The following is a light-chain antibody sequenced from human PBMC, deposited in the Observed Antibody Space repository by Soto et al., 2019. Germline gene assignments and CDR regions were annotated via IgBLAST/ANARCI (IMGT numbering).Light chain of an antibody. CDR1: QSISNY. J-gene: IGKJ1*01. CDR3: QQSYSSPGWT. CDR2: AAF. Sequence: DIQMTQSPSSLSASVGDRVTITCWASQSISNYLNWYQQKPGKAPKLLIYAAFSLQSGVPSRFSGSGSGTDFTLTISSLQPEDSATYFCQQSYSSPGWTFGQGTKVDIK. V-gene: IGKV1-39*01.